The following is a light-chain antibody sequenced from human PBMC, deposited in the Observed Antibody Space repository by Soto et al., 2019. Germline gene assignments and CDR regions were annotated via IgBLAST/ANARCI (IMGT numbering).Light chain of an antibody. V-gene: IGKV3-15*01. CDR1: QSVSSD. J-gene: IGKJ2*01. CDR3: HQYNTWPPYT. Sequence: EIVMTQSPDTLSVSPGERVTLSCRASQSVSSDLAWYQQKPGQAPRILIYGASTRATDIAARFSGSGSGTEFTLTISSLQSEDFAVYYCHQYNTWPPYTFGQGTKLEIK. CDR2: GAS.